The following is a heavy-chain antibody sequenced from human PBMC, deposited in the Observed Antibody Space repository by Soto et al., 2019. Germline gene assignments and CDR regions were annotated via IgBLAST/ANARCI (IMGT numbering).Heavy chain of an antibody. CDR1: GFTFSRDW. CDR2: IKGDGTIT. D-gene: IGHD3-10*01. J-gene: IGHJ4*02. V-gene: IGHV3-74*01. Sequence: EVQLVESGGGLVQPGGSLRLSCAAPGFTFSRDWMHWVRQSPGKGLVWVSRIKGDGTITNYADSVKGRFTTSRDNAKNTVYLQLNSLTTEDTAVYYCARGGLGNYYNDYWGQGTLVTVSS. CDR3: ARGGLGNYYNDY.